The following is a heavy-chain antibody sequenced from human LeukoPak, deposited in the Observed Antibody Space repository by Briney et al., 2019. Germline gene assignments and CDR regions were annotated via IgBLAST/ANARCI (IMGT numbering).Heavy chain of an antibody. V-gene: IGHV4-59*08. J-gene: IGHJ5*02. CDR1: GGSISSYY. Sequence: SETLSLTCTVSGGSISSYYWSWIRQPPGKGLEWIGYIYYSGSTNYNPSLKSRVTTSVDTSKNQFSLKLSSVTAADTAVYYCARLGVAAPDNWFDPWGQGTLVTVSS. D-gene: IGHD2-15*01. CDR2: IYYSGST. CDR3: ARLGVAAPDNWFDP.